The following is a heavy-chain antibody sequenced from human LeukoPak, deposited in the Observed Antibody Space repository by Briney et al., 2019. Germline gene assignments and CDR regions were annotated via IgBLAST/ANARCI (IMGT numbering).Heavy chain of an antibody. CDR3: AKNPYYDSSGSSFDY. CDR2: ISAYNGNT. D-gene: IGHD3-22*01. J-gene: IGHJ4*02. CDR1: GYTFTSYG. Sequence: VASVKVSCKASGYTFTSYGISWVRQAPGQGLEWMGWISAYNGNTNYAQKLQGRVTMTTDTSTSTAYMELRSLRSDDTAVYYCAKNPYYDSSGSSFDYWGQGTLVTVSS. V-gene: IGHV1-18*01.